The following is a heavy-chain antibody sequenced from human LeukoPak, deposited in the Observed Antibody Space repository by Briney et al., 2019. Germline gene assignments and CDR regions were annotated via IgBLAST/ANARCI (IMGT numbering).Heavy chain of an antibody. CDR3: ARDRGSNDPIDY. J-gene: IGHJ4*02. Sequence: PGGSLRLSCAASGFTFSNAWLHWVRQAPGKGLEWVAVIWHDGRNKYYADSVKGRFTISRDNSKNTLYLQVNSLRAEDTAVYYCARDRGSNDPIDYWGQGTLVTVSS. CDR1: GFTFSNAW. V-gene: IGHV3-33*08. D-gene: IGHD2-15*01. CDR2: IWHDGRNK.